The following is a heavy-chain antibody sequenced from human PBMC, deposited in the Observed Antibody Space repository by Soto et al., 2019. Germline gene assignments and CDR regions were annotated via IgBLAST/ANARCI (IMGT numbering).Heavy chain of an antibody. Sequence: QVQLVQSGAEAKKPGSSVKVSCKTSRGTFSSYAISWVRQAPGQGLEWMGGIVPLFRKTNYGQKFQGRVTITADKSTDTVSMDVGGLRGGDTAVYSGARGGYSSTWSNLLDRAGLDFWGEGATVTGCS. CDR1: RGTFSSYA. J-gene: IGHJ6*04. V-gene: IGHV1-69*06. D-gene: IGHD6-13*01. CDR3: ARGGYSSTWSNLLDRAGLDF. CDR2: IVPLFRKT.